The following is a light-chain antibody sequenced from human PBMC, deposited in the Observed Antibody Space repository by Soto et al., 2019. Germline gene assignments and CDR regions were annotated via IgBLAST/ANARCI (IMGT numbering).Light chain of an antibody. Sequence: QSALTQPASASGSPGQSVTISCTGTSSDVGAYKYVSWYQQYPGKAPKLMIYEVSKRPSGVPDRFSGSKSGNTASLTVSGLQAEDEADYYCTSYVGSATGVFGAGTKVTVL. V-gene: IGLV2-8*01. J-gene: IGLJ1*01. CDR1: SSDVGAYKY. CDR2: EVS. CDR3: TSYVGSATGV.